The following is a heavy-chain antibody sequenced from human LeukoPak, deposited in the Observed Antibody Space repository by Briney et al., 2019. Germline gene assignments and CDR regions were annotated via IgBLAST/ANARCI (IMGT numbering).Heavy chain of an antibody. D-gene: IGHD6-13*01. CDR2: ISYDGSNK. CDR3: AKDTGYSVAAADY. CDR1: GFTFSSYG. Sequence: QPGGSLRLSCAASGFTFSSYGMHWVRQAPGKGLEWVAVISYDGSNKYYADSVKGRFTISRDNSKNTLYLQMNSLRAEDTAVYYCAKDTGYSVAAADYWGQGTLVTVSS. J-gene: IGHJ4*02. V-gene: IGHV3-30*18.